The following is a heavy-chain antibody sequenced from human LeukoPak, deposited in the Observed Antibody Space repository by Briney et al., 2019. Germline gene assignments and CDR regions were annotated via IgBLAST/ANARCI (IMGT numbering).Heavy chain of an antibody. CDR1: GFTFSSYG. Sequence: GGSLRLSCAGSGFTFSSYGMNWVRQAPGKRLEWVAFIRYDGGNKYYADSVKGRFTISRDSSKNTLYLQMSSLRADDTAVYYCAKGEADLDYWGQGTLVTVSS. CDR2: IRYDGGNK. V-gene: IGHV3-30*02. J-gene: IGHJ4*02. D-gene: IGHD1-26*01. CDR3: AKGEADLDY.